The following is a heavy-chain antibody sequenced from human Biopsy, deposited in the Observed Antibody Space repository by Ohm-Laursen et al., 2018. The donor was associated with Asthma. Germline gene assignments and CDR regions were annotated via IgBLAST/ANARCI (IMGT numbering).Heavy chain of an antibody. Sequence: ASVKVSCKTSGYTFNSAGITWVRQAPGQGLEWMGWISVYNGDTKVAQKLRDRVTMITDTSTSTAYMELRSLRSDDTAVYFCARAVDYSHYYGIDVWGQGTTVTVS. V-gene: IGHV1-18*01. CDR1: GYTFNSAG. CDR3: ARAVDYSHYYGIDV. J-gene: IGHJ6*02. D-gene: IGHD3-10*01. CDR2: ISVYNGDT.